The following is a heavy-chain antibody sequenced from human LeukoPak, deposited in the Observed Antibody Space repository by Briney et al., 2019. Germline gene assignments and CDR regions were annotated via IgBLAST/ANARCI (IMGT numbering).Heavy chain of an antibody. CDR2: IYYSGST. D-gene: IGHD2-2*01. CDR1: GGSISSSSYY. Sequence: SETLSLTCTVSGGSISSSSYYWGWIRQPPGKGLEWIGSIYYSGSTYYNPSLKSRVTISVDTSKNQFSLKLSSVTAADTAVYYRARYQLLFVSWFDPWGQGTLVTVSS. V-gene: IGHV4-39*07. CDR3: ARYQLLFVSWFDP. J-gene: IGHJ5*02.